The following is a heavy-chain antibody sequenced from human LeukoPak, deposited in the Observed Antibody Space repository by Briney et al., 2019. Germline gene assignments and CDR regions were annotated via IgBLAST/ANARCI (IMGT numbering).Heavy chain of an antibody. CDR3: ARRVVRGEMDY. Sequence: PSETLSLTCTVSGGSISSYYWSWLRQPPGKGLEWIGYIYYSGSTNYNPSLKSRVTISVDTSKNQFSLKLSSVTAADTAVYYCARRVVRGEMDYWGQGTLVTVSS. CDR1: GGSISSYY. CDR2: IYYSGST. D-gene: IGHD3-10*01. V-gene: IGHV4-59*08. J-gene: IGHJ4*02.